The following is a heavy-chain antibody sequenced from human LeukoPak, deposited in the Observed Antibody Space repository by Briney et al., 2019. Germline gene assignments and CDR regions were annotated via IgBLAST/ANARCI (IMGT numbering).Heavy chain of an antibody. CDR2: MYYSGNT. Sequence: SETLSLTCTVSGGSISSSVSYWGWIRRPPGKGLEWIGSMYYSGNTVYNSSLKRRITISVDTSKNQFSLKLSSVTAADTAVYYCARGGSYDYYDSSGYAEGDAFDIWGQGTMVTVSS. V-gene: IGHV4-39*01. CDR3: ARGGSYDYYDSSGYAEGDAFDI. D-gene: IGHD3-22*01. CDR1: GGSISSSVSY. J-gene: IGHJ3*02.